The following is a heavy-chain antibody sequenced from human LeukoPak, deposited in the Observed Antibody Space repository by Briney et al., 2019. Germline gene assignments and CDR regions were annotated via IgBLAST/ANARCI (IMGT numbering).Heavy chain of an antibody. CDR2: ISAYNGNT. CDR3: ARSIAARPQNWFDP. V-gene: IGHV1-18*01. CDR1: GYTFTSYG. D-gene: IGHD6-6*01. Sequence: ASVKVSCKASGYTFTSYGISWLRQAPGQGLEWMGWISAYNGNTNYAQKLQGRVTMTTDTSTSTAYMELRSLRSDDTAVYYCARSIAARPQNWFDPWGQGTLVTVSS. J-gene: IGHJ5*02.